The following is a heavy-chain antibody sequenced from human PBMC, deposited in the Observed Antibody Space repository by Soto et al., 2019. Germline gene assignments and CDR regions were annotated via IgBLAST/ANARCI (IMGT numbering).Heavy chain of an antibody. J-gene: IGHJ6*02. V-gene: IGHV4-59*01. CDR1: GGSISSYY. CDR2: IYYSGST. CDR3: ARRDYYYYGMDV. Sequence: ETLSLTCTVSGGSISSYYWSWIRQPPGKGLEWIGYIYYSGSTNYNPSLKSRVTISVDTSKNQFSLKLSSVTAADTAVYFCARRDYYYYGMDVWGQGTTVTVS.